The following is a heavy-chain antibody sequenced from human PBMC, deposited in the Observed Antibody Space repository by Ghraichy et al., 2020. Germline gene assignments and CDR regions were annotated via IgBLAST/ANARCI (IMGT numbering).Heavy chain of an antibody. J-gene: IGHJ4*02. CDR3: ARPRITGTRNDY. CDR2: IYSGGST. V-gene: IGHV3-53*01. Sequence: GGSLRLSCAASGFTVSSNYMSWVRQAPGKGLEWVSVIYSGGSTYYADSVKGRFTISRDNSKNTLYLQMNSLGAEDTAVYYCARPRITGTRNDYWGQGTLVTVSS. D-gene: IGHD1-7*01. CDR1: GFTVSSNY.